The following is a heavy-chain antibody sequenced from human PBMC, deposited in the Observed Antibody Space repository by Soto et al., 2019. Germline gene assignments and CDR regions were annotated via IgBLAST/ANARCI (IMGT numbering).Heavy chain of an antibody. CDR1: SGTISSSNW. V-gene: IGHV4-4*02. CDR2: INQSGSP. D-gene: IGHD2-15*01. J-gene: IGHJ5*02. CDR3: AGLGMVAAHREFDP. Sequence: QVQLQESGPGLVKPSGTLSLTCAVSSGTISSSNWWTWVRQPPGKGLEWIGEINQSGSPNYNPSLRSRATISVDKSKSQFCLKLSSVTAADTAIYYCAGLGMVAAHREFDPWGQGTLVTVSS.